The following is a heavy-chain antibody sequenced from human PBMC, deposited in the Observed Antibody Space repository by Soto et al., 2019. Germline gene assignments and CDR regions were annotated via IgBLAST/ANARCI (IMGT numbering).Heavy chain of an antibody. D-gene: IGHD3-3*01. V-gene: IGHV4-61*01. J-gene: IGHJ4*02. CDR1: GGSVSSGSYY. CDR3: ARVTIFGVAIHYFDY. Sequence: QVQLQESGPGLVKPSETLSLTCTVSGGSVSSGSYYWSWIRQPPGKGLEWIGYIYYSGSTNYNPSLKSRVTISVDTSKNQFSLKLSSVTAADTAVYYCARVTIFGVAIHYFDYWGQGTLVTVSS. CDR2: IYYSGST.